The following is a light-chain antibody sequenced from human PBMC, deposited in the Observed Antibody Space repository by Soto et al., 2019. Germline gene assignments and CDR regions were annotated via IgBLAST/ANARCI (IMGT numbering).Light chain of an antibody. J-gene: IGLJ2*01. CDR3: ISYTSSSTL. CDR1: SSDVGGYNY. Sequence: QSALTQPASVSGSPGQSITISCTGTSSDVGGYNYVSWYQQHPGKAPKLMIYDVSNRPSGVSNRFFGSKSGNTASLTISGLQAEDEADYYCISYTSSSTLFGGGTKLTVL. CDR2: DVS. V-gene: IGLV2-14*01.